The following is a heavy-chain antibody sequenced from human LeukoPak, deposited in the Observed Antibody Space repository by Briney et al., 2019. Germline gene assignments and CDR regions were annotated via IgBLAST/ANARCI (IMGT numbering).Heavy chain of an antibody. CDR2: SNPNSGGT. CDR1: GYTFTGYY. V-gene: IGHV1-2*02. Sequence: GASVKVSCKASGYTFTGYYIHWVRQAPGQGLEWMGWSNPNSGGTKYVQKFQGRVTMTRDTSISTAYIELSRLTSDDTAVYYCARTATVVTPSDAFDIWGQGTMVTVSS. J-gene: IGHJ3*02. D-gene: IGHD4-23*01. CDR3: ARTATVVTPSDAFDI.